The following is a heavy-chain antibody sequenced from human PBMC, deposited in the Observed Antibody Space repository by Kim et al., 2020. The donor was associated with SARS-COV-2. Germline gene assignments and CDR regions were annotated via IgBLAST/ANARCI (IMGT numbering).Heavy chain of an antibody. Sequence: SETLSLTCTVSGGSISSGSYYWSWIRQPAGKGLEWIGRIYTSGSTNYNPSLKSRVTISVDTSKNQFSLKLSSVTAADTAVYYCARAPPPYYGSGEYFDYWGQGTLVTVSS. CDR2: IYTSGST. CDR1: GGSISSGSYY. D-gene: IGHD3-10*01. CDR3: ARAPPPYYGSGEYFDY. J-gene: IGHJ4*02. V-gene: IGHV4-61*02.